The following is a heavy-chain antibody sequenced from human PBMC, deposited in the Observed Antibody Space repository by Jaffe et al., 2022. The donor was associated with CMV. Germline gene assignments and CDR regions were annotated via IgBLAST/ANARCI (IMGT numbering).Heavy chain of an antibody. CDR2: IIPIFGTA. CDR1: GGTFSSYA. J-gene: IGHJ4*02. Sequence: QVQLVQSGAEVKKPGSSVKVSCKASGGTFSSYAISWVRQAPGQGLEWMGGIIPIFGTANYAQKFQGRVTITADESTSTAYMELSSLRSEDTAVYYCATTRRGPNDYGDFSLDYWGQGTLVTVSS. D-gene: IGHD4-17*01. CDR3: ATTRRGPNDYGDFSLDY. V-gene: IGHV1-69*01.